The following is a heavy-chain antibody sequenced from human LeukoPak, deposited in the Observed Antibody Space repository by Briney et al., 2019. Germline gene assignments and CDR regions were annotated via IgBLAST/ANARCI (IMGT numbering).Heavy chain of an antibody. CDR3: ARERTAAGTRNYFDY. CDR2: INPNSGGT. V-gene: IGHV1-2*02. D-gene: IGHD6-13*01. CDR1: GYSFTGYY. Sequence: GASVKVSCKASGYSFTGYYMQWVRQAPGQGLEWMGWINPNSGGTNYAQKFQGRVTMTRDTSISTAYMELSRLRSDDTAVYYCARERTAAGTRNYFDYWGQGTLVTVSS. J-gene: IGHJ4*02.